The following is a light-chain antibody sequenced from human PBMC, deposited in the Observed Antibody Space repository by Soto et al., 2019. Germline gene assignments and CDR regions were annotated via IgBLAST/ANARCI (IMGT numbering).Light chain of an antibody. CDR3: QQRSNWPLT. CDR1: QSISYF. J-gene: IGKJ3*01. CDR2: DAS. V-gene: IGKV3-11*01. Sequence: EIVLTQSTATLSSSPGERATLSCRASQSISYFLAWYQQKPGQAPRLLIYDASKMATGIPARFSGSGSGTDFTLTISSLEPEDFAVYYCQQRSNWPLTFGPGTKVDIK.